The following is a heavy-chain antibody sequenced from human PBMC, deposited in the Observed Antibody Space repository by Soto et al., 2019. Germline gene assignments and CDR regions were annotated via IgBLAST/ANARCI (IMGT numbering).Heavy chain of an antibody. V-gene: IGHV3-23*01. Sequence: EVQLLESGGGLVQPGGSLRLSCAASGFAFSSYAMSWVRQAPGKGLEWVSAISGSGGSTYYADSVKGRFTISRDNSKNTLYLQMNSLRAEDTAVYYCATRAYYYDSSGYFDYWGQGTLVTVSS. CDR1: GFAFSSYA. CDR2: ISGSGGST. J-gene: IGHJ4*02. CDR3: ATRAYYYDSSGYFDY. D-gene: IGHD3-22*01.